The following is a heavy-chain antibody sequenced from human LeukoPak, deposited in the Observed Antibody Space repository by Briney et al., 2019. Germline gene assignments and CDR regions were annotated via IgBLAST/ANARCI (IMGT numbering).Heavy chain of an antibody. CDR3: ARELYRSGWYHFDY. Sequence: SETLSLTCTVSVASISSSNYYWGWVRQPPRKGLEWIGSIYYSGITYYNPSLKSRVTISVDTSKNQFSLTLNSVTAADTAVYHCARELYRSGWYHFDYWGQGTLVTVSS. D-gene: IGHD6-19*01. J-gene: IGHJ4*02. CDR2: IYYSGIT. CDR1: VASISSSNYY. V-gene: IGHV4-39*02.